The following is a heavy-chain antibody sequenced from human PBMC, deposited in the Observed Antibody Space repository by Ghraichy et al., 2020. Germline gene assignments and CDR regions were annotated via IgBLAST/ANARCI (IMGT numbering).Heavy chain of an antibody. CDR2: ISWDGGST. D-gene: IGHD3-22*01. CDR3: AKVDSNYYDSGYFDY. Sequence: GGSLRLSCAASGFTFDDYTMHWVRQAPGKGLEWVSLISWDGGSTYYADSVKGRFTISRDNSKNSLYLQMNSLRTEDTALYYCAKVDSNYYDSGYFDYWGQGTLVTVSS. V-gene: IGHV3-43*01. J-gene: IGHJ4*02. CDR1: GFTFDDYT.